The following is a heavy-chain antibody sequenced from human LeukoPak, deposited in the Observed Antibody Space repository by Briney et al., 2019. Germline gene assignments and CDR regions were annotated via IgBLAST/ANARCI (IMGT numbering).Heavy chain of an antibody. D-gene: IGHD3-10*01. Sequence: GGSLRLSCAASGFTFSNYAMNWVRQAPGKGLEWVSVISGSGGSIYYADSVKGRFTISRDNSKNTLYLQMNSLRAEDTAVYYCAKTIPYYGDYWGQGTLVTVSS. CDR2: ISGSGGSI. V-gene: IGHV3-23*01. CDR1: GFTFSNYA. J-gene: IGHJ4*02. CDR3: AKTIPYYGDY.